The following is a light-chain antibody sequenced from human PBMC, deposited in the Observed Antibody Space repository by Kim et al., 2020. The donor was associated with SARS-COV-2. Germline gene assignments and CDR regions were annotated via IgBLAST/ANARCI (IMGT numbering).Light chain of an antibody. CDR3: SSYAGSYVI. V-gene: IGLV2-11*03. J-gene: IGLJ2*01. Sequence: PGQSVTISCTGPITDAAAGNYGCWYKRHPGKAPRVVIYDVNKRPSGVPDRFSGSKSDNTASLTISGLQAEDEADYYCSSYAGSYVIFGGGTQLTVL. CDR1: ITDAAAGNY. CDR2: DVN.